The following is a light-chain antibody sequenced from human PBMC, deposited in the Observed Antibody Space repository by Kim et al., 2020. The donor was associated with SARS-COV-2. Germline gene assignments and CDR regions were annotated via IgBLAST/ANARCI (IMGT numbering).Light chain of an antibody. CDR3: QQRSSWPRT. J-gene: IGKJ1*01. CDR2: DAS. CDR1: QSVSSF. Sequence: PGERATLSCRASQSVSSFLAWYQERRGQAPRLLIYDASNRATDIPSRFSGSGSGTDFTLTISTLEPEDFAVYYCQQRSSWPRTFGQGTKVDIK. V-gene: IGKV3-11*01.